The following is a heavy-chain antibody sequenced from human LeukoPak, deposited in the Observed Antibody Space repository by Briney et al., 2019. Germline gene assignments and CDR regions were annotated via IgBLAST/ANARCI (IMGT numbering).Heavy chain of an antibody. V-gene: IGHV4-31*03. Sequence: SETLSLTCTVSGGSINSGGYYWSWIRQHPGKGLEWIGYIYYSGSTYYNPSLKSRVTISIDTSKNQFSLKLSSVTAADTAVYYCARDYGDYEKVDIWGQGTMVTVSS. CDR2: IYYSGST. J-gene: IGHJ3*02. D-gene: IGHD4-17*01. CDR3: ARDYGDYEKVDI. CDR1: GGSINSGGYY.